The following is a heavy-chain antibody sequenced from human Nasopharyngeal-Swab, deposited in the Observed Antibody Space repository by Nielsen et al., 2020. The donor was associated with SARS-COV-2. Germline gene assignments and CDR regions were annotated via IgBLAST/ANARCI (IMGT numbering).Heavy chain of an antibody. D-gene: IGHD6-19*01. J-gene: IGHJ6*03. Sequence: WIRQPPGKGLEWVSYISSSSTIYYADSVKGRFTISRDNAKNSLYLQRNSLRAEDTAVYYCARDTKGSSGWPYYYYYYMDVWGKGTTVTVSS. CDR2: ISSSSTI. V-gene: IGHV3-69-1*01. CDR3: ARDTKGSSGWPYYYYYYMDV.